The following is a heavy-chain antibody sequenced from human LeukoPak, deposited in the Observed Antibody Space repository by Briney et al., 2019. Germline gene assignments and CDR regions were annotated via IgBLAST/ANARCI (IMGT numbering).Heavy chain of an antibody. V-gene: IGHV3-33*08. J-gene: IGHJ4*02. CDR2: IWYDGSNK. CDR3: ARDGSSGWYWVDY. CDR1: GFTFTNAW. D-gene: IGHD6-19*01. Sequence: PGGSLRLSCAASGFTFTNAWMSWVRQAPGKGLEWVAVIWYDGSNKYYADSVKGRFTISRDNYKNTLYLQMNSLRAEDTDVYYCARDGSSGWYWVDYWGQGTLVTVSS.